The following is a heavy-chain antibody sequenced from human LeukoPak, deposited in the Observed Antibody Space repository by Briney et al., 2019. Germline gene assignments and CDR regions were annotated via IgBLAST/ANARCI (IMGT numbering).Heavy chain of an antibody. D-gene: IGHD6-13*01. CDR1: RGSFSGYY. J-gene: IGHJ4*02. CDR3: TRGPGIAAAGLFDY. V-gene: IGHV4-34*01. Sequence: SETLSLTCAVCRGSFSGYYWSWIRQPPGKGLEWIGEINHSGSTNYNPSLKSRVTISVDTSKNQFSLKLSSVTAADTAVYYCTRGPGIAAAGLFDYWGQGTLVTVSS. CDR2: INHSGST.